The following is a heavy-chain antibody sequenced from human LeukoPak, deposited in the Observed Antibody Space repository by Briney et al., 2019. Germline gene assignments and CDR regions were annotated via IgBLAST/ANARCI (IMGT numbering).Heavy chain of an antibody. CDR2: IYPGDSDT. D-gene: IGHD3-22*01. CDR1: GYSFTSYW. V-gene: IGHV5-51*04. CDR3: ARDIWGDYYDSSGYHTTGFDY. Sequence: GESLKISCKGSGYSFTSYWIGWVRQMPGKGLEWMGIIYPGDSDTRYSPSFQGQVTISADKPISTAYLQWSSLKASDTAMYYCARDIWGDYYDSSGYHTTGFDYWGQGTLVTVSS. J-gene: IGHJ4*02.